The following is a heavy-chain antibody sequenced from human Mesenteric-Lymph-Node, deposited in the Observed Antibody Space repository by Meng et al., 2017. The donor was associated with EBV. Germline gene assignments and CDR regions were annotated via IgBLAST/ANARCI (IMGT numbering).Heavy chain of an antibody. CDR3: AGAVGSDPYYFDY. CDR1: GYTFSYYG. V-gene: IGHV1-18*01. Sequence: GRLVQSGGEMKKPGASVRVSCKTSGYTFSYYGITWVRQAPGQGLEWMGWISAYNGNTNYAQKLQGRVTMTTDTSTSTAYMELRSLRSDDTAVYYCAGAVGSDPYYFDYWGQGTLVTVSS. D-gene: IGHD3-10*01. CDR2: ISAYNGNT. J-gene: IGHJ4*02.